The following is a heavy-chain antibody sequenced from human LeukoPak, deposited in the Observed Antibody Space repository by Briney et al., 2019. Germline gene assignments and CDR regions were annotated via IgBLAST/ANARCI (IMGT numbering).Heavy chain of an antibody. CDR3: AKDQAVAGHPLDY. Sequence: GGSLRLSCAASQFTFRNYDMHWARQAPRKGLEWVAFMRYDGNNKDYADSVKGRFTISRDNSKNMLYLQMNSLRADDTAVYYCAKDQAVAGHPLDYWGQGTLVTVSS. CDR1: QFTFRNYD. J-gene: IGHJ4*02. CDR2: MRYDGNNK. V-gene: IGHV3-30*02. D-gene: IGHD6-19*01.